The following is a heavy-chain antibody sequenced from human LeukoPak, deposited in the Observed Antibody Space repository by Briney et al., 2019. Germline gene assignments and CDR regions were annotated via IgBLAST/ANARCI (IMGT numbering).Heavy chain of an antibody. CDR1: GFTFSSYG. J-gene: IGHJ4*02. CDR2: ISYDGSNK. D-gene: IGHD3-10*01. V-gene: IGHV3-30*18. CDR3: VKGDMVRGVRGSFDY. Sequence: PGGSLRLSCAASGFTFSSYGMHWVRQAPGKGLEWVAVISYDGSNKYYADSVKGRFTISRDNSKNTLYLQMSSLRAEDTAVYYCVKGDMVRGVRGSFDYWGQGTLVTVSS.